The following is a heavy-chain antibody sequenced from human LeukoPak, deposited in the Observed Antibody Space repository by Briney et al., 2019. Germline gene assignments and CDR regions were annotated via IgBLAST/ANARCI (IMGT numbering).Heavy chain of an antibody. Sequence: SETLSLTCIVSGGSIMSYYWSWIRQPPGKGQEWIGYIYYSGSTNYNPSLKSRVTISVDTSNNQFSLKLRSVTAADTAVYYCAREDDGSGYYNYWGQGTLVTVSS. V-gene: IGHV4-59*01. J-gene: IGHJ4*02. CDR3: AREDDGSGYYNY. D-gene: IGHD3-22*01. CDR2: IYYSGST. CDR1: GGSIMSYY.